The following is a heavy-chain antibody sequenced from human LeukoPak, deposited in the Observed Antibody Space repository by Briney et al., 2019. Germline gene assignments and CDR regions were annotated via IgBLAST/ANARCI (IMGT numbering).Heavy chain of an antibody. V-gene: IGHV4-30-4*01. Sequence: SETLSLTCTVSGGSISSGDYYWSWIRQPPGRGLEWIGYIYYSGSTYYNPSLKSRVTISVDTSKNQFSLKLSSVTAADTAVYYCARAATSYYYDSSGYLQLDYWGQGTLVTVSS. CDR2: IYYSGST. D-gene: IGHD3-22*01. CDR3: ARAATSYYYDSSGYLQLDY. J-gene: IGHJ4*02. CDR1: GGSISSGDYY.